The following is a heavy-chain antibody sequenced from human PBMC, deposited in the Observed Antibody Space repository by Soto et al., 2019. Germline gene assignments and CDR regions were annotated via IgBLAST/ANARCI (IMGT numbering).Heavy chain of an antibody. CDR1: GFTFRSYT. J-gene: IGHJ3*02. CDR2: ISSSSSTI. V-gene: IGHV3-48*02. D-gene: IGHD1-26*01. CDR3: VTPLYYGNAFDI. Sequence: GGSLRLSCAASGFTFRSYTMNWVRQAPGKGLEWVSYISSSSSTIYYADSVKGRFTISRDNAKNSLYLQMNSLRDEDTAVYYCVTPLYYGNAFDIWGQGTMVTVSS.